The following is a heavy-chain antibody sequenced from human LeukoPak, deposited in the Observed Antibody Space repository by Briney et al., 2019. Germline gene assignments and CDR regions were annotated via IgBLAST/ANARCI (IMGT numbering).Heavy chain of an antibody. CDR1: GGSFSGYY. D-gene: IGHD3-3*01. CDR2: INHSGST. CDR3: ARDHERFLEWPGD. J-gene: IGHJ4*02. V-gene: IGHV4-34*01. Sequence: NPSETLSLTCAVYGGSFSGYYWSWIRQPPGKGLEWIGEINHSGSTNYNPSLKSRVTMSVDTSKNQFSLKLSSVTAADTAVYYCARDHERFLEWPGDWGQGTLVTVSS.